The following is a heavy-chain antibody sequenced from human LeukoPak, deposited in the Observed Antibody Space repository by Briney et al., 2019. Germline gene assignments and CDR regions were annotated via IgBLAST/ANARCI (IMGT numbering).Heavy chain of an antibody. J-gene: IGHJ4*02. D-gene: IGHD2/OR15-2a*01. V-gene: IGHV3-11*04. CDR1: GFTFSDYY. CDR3: ARSGLSRFGF. CDR2: VSSGSSTI. Sequence: GGSLRLSCAASGFTFSDYYMSWIRQAPGKALEWVSYVSSGSSTIYYADSAKGRFTVSRDNGKRSVYLHMNSLRAEDTAMYYCARSGLSRFGFWGQGTLVTVSS.